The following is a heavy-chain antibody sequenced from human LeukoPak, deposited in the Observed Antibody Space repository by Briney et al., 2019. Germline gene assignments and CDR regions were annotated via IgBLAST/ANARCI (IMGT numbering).Heavy chain of an antibody. D-gene: IGHD5-12*01. CDR2: MNPNSGNT. Sequence: EASVKVSCKASGYTFTSYDINWVRQATGHGLEWMGWMNPNSGNTGYAQKFQGRVTITRNTSISTAYMELSSLRSEDTAVYYCATTPLPSGYQITGDYWGQGTLVTVSS. CDR3: ATTPLPSGYQITGDY. J-gene: IGHJ4*02. V-gene: IGHV1-8*03. CDR1: GYTFTSYD.